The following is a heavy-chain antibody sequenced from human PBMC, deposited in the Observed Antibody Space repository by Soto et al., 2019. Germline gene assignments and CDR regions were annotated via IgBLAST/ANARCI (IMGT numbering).Heavy chain of an antibody. CDR3: AGAKPSSPRYGMDV. Sequence: QVQLVQSGAEVKKPGASVKVSCKASGYTFTSYGISWVRQAPGQGLAWMGWISAYNGNTTYAQKLQGRVTMTTDTSTSTAYMELRSLRSDDTAVYYCAGAKPSSPRYGMDVWGQGTTVTVSS. CDR1: GYTFTSYG. CDR2: ISAYNGNT. D-gene: IGHD2-2*01. V-gene: IGHV1-18*01. J-gene: IGHJ6*02.